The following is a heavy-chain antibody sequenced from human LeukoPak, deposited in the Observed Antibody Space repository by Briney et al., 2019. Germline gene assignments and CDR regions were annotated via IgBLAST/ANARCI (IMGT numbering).Heavy chain of an antibody. CDR2: IYSGGST. Sequence: GGSLRLSCAASGFTVSSNYMSWVRQAPGKGLEWVSVIYSGGSTYYADSVKGRFTISRDNSKNTLYLQMNSLRAEDTAVYYCARGPTVGATYYYFDYWGQGTLVTVSS. V-gene: IGHV3-53*01. D-gene: IGHD1-26*01. J-gene: IGHJ4*02. CDR1: GFTVSSNY. CDR3: ARGPTVGATYYYFDY.